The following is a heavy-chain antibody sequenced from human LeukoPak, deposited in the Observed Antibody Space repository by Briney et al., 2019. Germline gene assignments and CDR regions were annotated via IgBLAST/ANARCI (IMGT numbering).Heavy chain of an antibody. CDR3: ARRAADGGWRFDY. CDR2: IYYSGST. J-gene: IGHJ4*02. V-gene: IGHV4-39*01. CDR1: GGSISSSSYY. D-gene: IGHD6-19*01. Sequence: PSETLSLTCTVSGGSISSSSYYWDWIRQPPGKGLEWLGSIYYSGSTYYNPSLESRVTISVDTSKNQFSLKLSSVTAADTAVYFCARRAADGGWRFDYWGQGTLVTVSS.